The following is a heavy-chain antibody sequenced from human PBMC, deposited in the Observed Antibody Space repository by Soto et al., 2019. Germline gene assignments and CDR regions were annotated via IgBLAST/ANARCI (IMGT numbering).Heavy chain of an antibody. J-gene: IGHJ4*02. V-gene: IGHV3-33*01. Sequence: QVQLVESGGGVVQPGRSLRLSCAASGFTFSSYGMHWVRQAPGKGLEWVAVIWYDGSNKYYADSVKGRFTISRDNSKNTLYLQMNSLRAEDTAVYYCARDVGNGVFDYWGQGTLVTVSS. CDR3: ARDVGNGVFDY. CDR2: IWYDGSNK. CDR1: GFTFSSYG. D-gene: IGHD2-15*01.